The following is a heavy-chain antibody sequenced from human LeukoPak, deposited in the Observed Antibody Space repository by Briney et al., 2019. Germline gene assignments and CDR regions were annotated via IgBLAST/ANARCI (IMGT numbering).Heavy chain of an antibody. CDR3: ARGGYWELAY. J-gene: IGHJ4*02. CDR1: GGSISSYY. Sequence: PSETLSLTCTVSGGSISSYYWSWIRQPPGKGLEWIGYIYYSGSTNYNPSLKSRVTISVDTSKNQFSLKLSSVTAADTAVYYCARGGYWELAYWGQGTLVTVSS. V-gene: IGHV4-59*12. CDR2: IYYSGST. D-gene: IGHD1-26*01.